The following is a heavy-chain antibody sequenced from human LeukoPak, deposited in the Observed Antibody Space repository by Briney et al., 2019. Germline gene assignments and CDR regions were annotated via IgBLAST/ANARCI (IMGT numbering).Heavy chain of an antibody. CDR1: GGSFSGYY. CDR2: INHSGST. Sequence: SETLSLTCAVCGGSFSGYYWSWIRQPPGKGLEWIGEINHSGSTNYNPSLKSRVTISVDTSKNQFSLKLSSVTAADTAVYYCARDGYQPIDYWGQGTLVTVSS. J-gene: IGHJ4*02. V-gene: IGHV4-34*01. CDR3: ARDGYQPIDY. D-gene: IGHD5-24*01.